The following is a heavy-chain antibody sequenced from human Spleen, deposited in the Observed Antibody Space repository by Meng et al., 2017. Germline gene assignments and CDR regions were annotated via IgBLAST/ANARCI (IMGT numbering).Heavy chain of an antibody. CDR3: ASYNSGWPQFDS. J-gene: IGHJ4*02. Sequence: VQLKELVPGLGKPSGTLSLTCAVPGGSISSTKWWNWVRQTAGKGLEWIGEIYHSGTTNYNPSFKSRVTMSVEESKNQFSLKLTSVTAADTAVYYCASYNSGWPQFDSWGQGTLVTVSS. D-gene: IGHD6-19*01. V-gene: IGHV4-4*02. CDR2: IYHSGTT. CDR1: GGSISSTKW.